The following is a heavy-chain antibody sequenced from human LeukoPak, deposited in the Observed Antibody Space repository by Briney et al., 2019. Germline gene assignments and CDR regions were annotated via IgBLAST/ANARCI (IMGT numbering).Heavy chain of an antibody. CDR2: VYYSGSA. D-gene: IGHD3-16*02. Sequence: ETLSLTCTVSRASISTYYWSWIRQPPGKGLEWIGYVYYSGSANYNPSLKSRVTISVDTSKNQFSLNLNSVTAADTAVYYCARDRSFYPNYFYGLDVWGQGTTVTVSS. J-gene: IGHJ6*02. CDR3: ARDRSFYPNYFYGLDV. V-gene: IGHV4-59*01. CDR1: RASISTYY.